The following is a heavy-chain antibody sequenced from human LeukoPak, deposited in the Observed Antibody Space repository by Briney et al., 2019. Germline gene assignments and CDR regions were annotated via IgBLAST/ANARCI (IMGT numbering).Heavy chain of an antibody. CDR2: ISGTGNRT. V-gene: IGHV3-23*01. D-gene: IGHD2-15*01. Sequence: PGGSLRLSCAASGFTFSTCAMSWVRQAPGKGLEWVSAISGTGNRTYYADSVKGRFTISRDNSKNTLYLQMNSLRAEDTAVYYCAKWGCSGGSCYPFDYWGQGTLVTVSS. CDR3: AKWGCSGGSCYPFDY. CDR1: GFTFSTCA. J-gene: IGHJ4*02.